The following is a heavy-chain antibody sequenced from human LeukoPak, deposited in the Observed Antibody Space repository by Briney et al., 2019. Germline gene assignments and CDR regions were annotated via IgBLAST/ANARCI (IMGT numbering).Heavy chain of an antibody. CDR2: ISGSGGTI. D-gene: IGHD3-10*01. CDR1: GFTFSSYE. V-gene: IGHV3-48*03. Sequence: GGTLRLSCAASGFTFSSYEMNWVRQAPGKGLEWVSYISGSGGTIYYGDSVKGRFTISRDNVKNSMYLQMNSLRAGDTAVYYCARDEVRSGAFDIWGQGTMVTVSS. CDR3: ARDEVRSGAFDI. J-gene: IGHJ3*02.